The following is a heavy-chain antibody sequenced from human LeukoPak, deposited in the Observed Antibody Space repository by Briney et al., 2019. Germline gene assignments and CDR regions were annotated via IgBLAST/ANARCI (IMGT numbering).Heavy chain of an antibody. CDR1: GGCISSYY. Sequence: PSETLSLTRTVSGGCISSYYWSWIRQPAGKGLEWIGRIYTSGSANYNPSLKRLATLSVDTSKNQFSLKLRFVTAADTAVYYCARVDTTMPSDYYMDVWGKGNTVTVSS. V-gene: IGHV4-4*07. CDR2: IYTSGSA. CDR3: ARVDTTMPSDYYMDV. J-gene: IGHJ6*03. D-gene: IGHD5-18*01.